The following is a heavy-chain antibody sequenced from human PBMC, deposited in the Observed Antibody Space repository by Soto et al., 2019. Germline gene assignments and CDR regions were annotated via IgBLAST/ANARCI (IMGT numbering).Heavy chain of an antibody. J-gene: IGHJ5*02. Sequence: GASVKVSCKASGYTFTSYYMHWVRQAPGQGLEWMGIINPSGGSTSYAQKFQGRVTMTRDTSTSTVYMELSSLRSEDTAVYYCARDARTYYDFWRGSWFDPWGQGTLVTVYS. CDR1: GYTFTSYY. CDR3: ARDARTYYDFWRGSWFDP. D-gene: IGHD3-3*01. CDR2: INPSGGST. V-gene: IGHV1-46*01.